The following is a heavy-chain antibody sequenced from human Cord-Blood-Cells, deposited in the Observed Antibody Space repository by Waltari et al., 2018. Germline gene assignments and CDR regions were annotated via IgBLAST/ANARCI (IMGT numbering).Heavy chain of an antibody. V-gene: IGHV4-34*01. CDR1: GGSFSGYY. Sequence: QVQLQQWGAGLLKPSETLSLTCAVYGGSFSGYYWSWIRQPPGKGLEWIGEINHSGSTNYNPSLKSQVTISVDTSKNQFSLKLSSVTAADTAVYYCARGAVFDYWGQGTLVTVSS. D-gene: IGHD6-19*01. CDR3: ARGAVFDY. CDR2: INHSGST. J-gene: IGHJ4*02.